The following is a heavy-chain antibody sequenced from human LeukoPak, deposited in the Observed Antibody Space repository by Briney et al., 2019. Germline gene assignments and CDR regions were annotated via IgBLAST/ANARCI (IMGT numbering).Heavy chain of an antibody. CDR2: IYYSGST. CDR1: GGSISSYY. CDR3: ARGWGYDSSGYYLGY. D-gene: IGHD3-22*01. Sequence: SETLSLTCTVSGGSISSYYWSWIRQPPGKGLEWIGYIYYSGSTNYNPTLKSRVTISVDTSKNQFSLKLSSVTAADTAVYYCARGWGYDSSGYYLGYWGQGTLVTVSS. V-gene: IGHV4-59*12. J-gene: IGHJ4*02.